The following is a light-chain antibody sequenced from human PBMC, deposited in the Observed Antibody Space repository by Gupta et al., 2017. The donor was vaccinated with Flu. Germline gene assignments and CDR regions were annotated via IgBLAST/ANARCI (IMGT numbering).Light chain of an antibody. J-gene: IGKJ4*01. Sequence: ATLSAAPEERATLSCRASHGVSSNLAWYQQTPGQAPRLLIYGASTRATGIPARFSGSGSGTEFTLTISRLQSEDFAVYYCQQDNYSQRLTFGGGTKVEIK. CDR3: QQDNYSQRLT. CDR1: HGVSSN. V-gene: IGKV3-15*01. CDR2: GAS.